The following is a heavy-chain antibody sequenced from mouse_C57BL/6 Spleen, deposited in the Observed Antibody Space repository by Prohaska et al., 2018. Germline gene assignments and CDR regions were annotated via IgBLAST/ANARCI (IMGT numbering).Heavy chain of an antibody. Sequence: EAKFEESGGGFVQPGGSMKLSCIASGFTFSNHWMNWVRQSPEKGLDWVAQIRLKSDNYATHHAESVKGRFTISRDDSKSIVYLQMNNLRAEDSGVYYCADPGSAFWGQGTLVTVSA. CDR3: ADPGSAF. CDR2: IRLKSDNYAT. V-gene: IGHV6-3*01. D-gene: IGHD4-1*01. J-gene: IGHJ3*01. CDR1: GFTFSNHW.